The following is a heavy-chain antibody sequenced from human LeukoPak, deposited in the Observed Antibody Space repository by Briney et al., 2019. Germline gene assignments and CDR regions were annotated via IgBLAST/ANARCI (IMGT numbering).Heavy chain of an antibody. J-gene: IGHJ4*02. Sequence: GGSLRLSCAASGFTFSSCGFHWVRQAPGKGLEWVAFIRYDGSNKYYADSVKGRFTISRDNSKNTLYLQMNSLRAEDTAVYYCAREHGSYYDFWSGYYDRWGQGTLVTVSS. V-gene: IGHV3-30*02. CDR2: IRYDGSNK. CDR3: AREHGSYYDFWSGYYDR. CDR1: GFTFSSCG. D-gene: IGHD3-3*01.